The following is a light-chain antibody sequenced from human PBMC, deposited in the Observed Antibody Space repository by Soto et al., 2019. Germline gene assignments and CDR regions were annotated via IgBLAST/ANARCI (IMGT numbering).Light chain of an antibody. CDR2: KAS. Sequence: DIQMTQSPSILSASVGDRVTITCRASQSISSRLAWYQQKPGKAPKVLIYKASNLESGVPSRFSGSGSGTEFTLTISSLQPDDFATYYCQQYTSAWTFGQGTKVEIK. J-gene: IGKJ1*01. CDR3: QQYTSAWT. V-gene: IGKV1-5*03. CDR1: QSISSR.